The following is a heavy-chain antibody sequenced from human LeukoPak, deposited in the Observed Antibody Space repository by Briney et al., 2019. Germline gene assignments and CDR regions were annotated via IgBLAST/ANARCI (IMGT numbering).Heavy chain of an antibody. Sequence: AGTLRLSCAASGGTISSYEMNWIRQAPGKGLEWVSYISSSGSTIYYAASMTGRFTLAKDNAKKSLSLQMTSLRAEDTAVYYCARVAYYYDSSGYFFYPFDYWGQGTLVTVSS. CDR3: ARVAYYYDSSGYFFYPFDY. CDR1: GGTISSYE. J-gene: IGHJ4*02. CDR2: ISSSGSTI. D-gene: IGHD3-22*01. V-gene: IGHV3-48*03.